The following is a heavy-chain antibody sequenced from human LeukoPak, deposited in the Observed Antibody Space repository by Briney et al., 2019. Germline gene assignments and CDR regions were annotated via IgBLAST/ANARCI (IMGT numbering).Heavy chain of an antibody. J-gene: IGHJ4*02. V-gene: IGHV3-74*01. CDR3: ARGTAGYHSSYFDY. CDR1: GFTFGSPW. CDR2: INSDGSAT. Sequence: GGSLRLSCAASGFTFGSPWMHWVRQAPGKGLVWVSRINSDGSATAYADSVKGRFAISRDNAENTLYLQMNSLRAEDTAVYYCARGTAGYHSSYFDYWGQGTLVTVSS. D-gene: IGHD3-16*02.